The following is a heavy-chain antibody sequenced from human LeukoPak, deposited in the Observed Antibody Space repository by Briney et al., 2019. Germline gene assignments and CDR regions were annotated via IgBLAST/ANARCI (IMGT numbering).Heavy chain of an antibody. J-gene: IGHJ4*02. CDR3: AKDQYYYGSGSFDY. CDR1: GFTFSSYG. Sequence: GGSLRLSCAASGFTFSSYGMIWVRQAPGKGLVWVSRINSDGSSTSYADSVKGRFTISRDNAKNTLYLQMNSLRAEDTAVYYCAKDQYYYGSGSFDYWGQGTLVTVSS. CDR2: INSDGSST. V-gene: IGHV3-74*01. D-gene: IGHD3-10*01.